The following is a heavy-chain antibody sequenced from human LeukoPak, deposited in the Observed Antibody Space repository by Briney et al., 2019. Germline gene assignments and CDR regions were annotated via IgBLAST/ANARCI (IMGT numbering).Heavy chain of an antibody. CDR3: ARVPRGGDRFDP. D-gene: IGHD3-16*01. Sequence: GSSVKVSCKASGGTFSNHAVSWVRQAPGQGLEWMGGIIPIFGTANYAQKFQGRVTITADESTSTAYMELSSLRSEDTAVYYCARVPRGGDRFDPWGQGTLVTVSS. CDR2: IIPIFGTA. V-gene: IGHV1-69*01. CDR1: GGTFSNHA. J-gene: IGHJ5*02.